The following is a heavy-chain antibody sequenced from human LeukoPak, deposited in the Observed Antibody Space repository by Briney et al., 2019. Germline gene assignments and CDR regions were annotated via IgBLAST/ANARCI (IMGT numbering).Heavy chain of an antibody. CDR1: GFTFSSYD. J-gene: IGHJ3*02. CDR3: ARDLGYNYGYVGAFDI. D-gene: IGHD5-18*01. V-gene: IGHV3-23*01. Sequence: GGSLRLSCAASGFTFSSYDMSWVRQAPGKGLEWVSGINDGGDSTYYGDSVKGRFTISRDNSKNTLYLQMNTLRAEDTAVYYCARDLGYNYGYVGAFDIWGQGTLVTVSS. CDR2: INDGGDST.